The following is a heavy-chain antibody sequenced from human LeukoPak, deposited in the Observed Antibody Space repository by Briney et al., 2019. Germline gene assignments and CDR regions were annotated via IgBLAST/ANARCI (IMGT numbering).Heavy chain of an antibody. CDR3: AKDRERYSGSYFDY. CDR1: GFTFSSYG. CDR2: IWYDGSNK. D-gene: IGHD1-26*01. J-gene: IGHJ4*02. Sequence: GGSLRLSCAASGFTFSSYGMHWVRQAPGKGLEWVAVIWYDGSNKYYADSVKGRFTISRDNSKNTLYLQMYCLRAEDTAVYYCAKDRERYSGSYFDYWGQGTLVTVSS. V-gene: IGHV3-33*06.